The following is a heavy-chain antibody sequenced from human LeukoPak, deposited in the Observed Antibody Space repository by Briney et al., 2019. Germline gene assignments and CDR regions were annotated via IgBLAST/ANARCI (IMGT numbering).Heavy chain of an antibody. V-gene: IGHV4-59*01. Sequence: PSETLSLTCTVSGGSIRSYYWSWIRQPPGKGLEWIGYTYYSGSTNYNPSLKSRVTISVDTSKNQFSLKLSSVTAADTAVYYCAARYCSGGSCYSDGWDYYYYGMDVWGKGTTVTVSS. CDR2: TYYSGST. CDR3: AARYCSGGSCYSDGWDYYYYGMDV. J-gene: IGHJ6*04. CDR1: GGSIRSYY. D-gene: IGHD2-15*01.